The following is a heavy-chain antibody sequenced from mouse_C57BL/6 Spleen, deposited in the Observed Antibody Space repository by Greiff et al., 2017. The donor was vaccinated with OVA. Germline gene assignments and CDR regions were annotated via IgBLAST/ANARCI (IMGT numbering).Heavy chain of an antibody. D-gene: IGHD1-1*01. CDR1: GFTFSSYT. V-gene: IGHV5-9*01. CDR3: ARNDGSSYDYAMDY. J-gene: IGHJ4*01. Sequence: EVNVVESGGGLVKPGGSLKLSCAASGFTFSSYTMSWVRQTPEKRLEWVATISGGGGNTYYPDSVKGRFTISRDNAKNTLYLQMSSLRSEDTALYYCARNDGSSYDYAMDYWGQGTSVTVSS. CDR2: ISGGGGNT.